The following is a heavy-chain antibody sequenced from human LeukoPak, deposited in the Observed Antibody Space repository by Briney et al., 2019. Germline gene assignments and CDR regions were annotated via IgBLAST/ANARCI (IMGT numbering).Heavy chain of an antibody. CDR2: INAGNGNT. CDR3: AQGSSGYYPNAFDI. Sequence: ASVKVSCKASGYTFTSYDINWVRQATGQRLEWMGWINAGNGNTKYSQKFQGRVTITRDTSASTAYMELSSLRSEDTAVYYCAQGSSGYYPNAFDIWGQGTMVTVPS. J-gene: IGHJ3*02. D-gene: IGHD3-22*01. V-gene: IGHV1-3*01. CDR1: GYTFTSYD.